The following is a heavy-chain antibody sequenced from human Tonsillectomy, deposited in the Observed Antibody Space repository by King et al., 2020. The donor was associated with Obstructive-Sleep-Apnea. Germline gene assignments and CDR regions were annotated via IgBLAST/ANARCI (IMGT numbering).Heavy chain of an antibody. CDR3: ARPLSWARGMDV. CDR1: GYTFANNW. Sequence: QLVQSGAEVKKPGESLKISCKGSGYTFANNWIAWVRQMPGKGLEWMGIINPADSDTRYSPSFRGQVTISADKSISTASLQWSSLKASDSAIYFCARPLSWARGMDVWGQGTTVTVSS. CDR2: INPADSDT. D-gene: IGHD2/OR15-2a*01. J-gene: IGHJ6*02. V-gene: IGHV5-51*01.